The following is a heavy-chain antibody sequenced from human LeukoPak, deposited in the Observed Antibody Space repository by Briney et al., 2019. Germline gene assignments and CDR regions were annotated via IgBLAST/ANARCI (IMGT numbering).Heavy chain of an antibody. CDR1: GFTFGTYW. CDR2: INSDGGTT. V-gene: IGHV3-74*01. Sequence: GGSLRLSCGASGFTFGTYWMHWVRQAPGKGLVGVSGINSDGGTTTYADSVKGRFTISRDNAKNTLYLQMNNLRAADTAIYYCATDSYVSGSYYRLFYWGQGTLVTVSS. J-gene: IGHJ4*02. D-gene: IGHD3-10*01. CDR3: ATDSYVSGSYYRLFY.